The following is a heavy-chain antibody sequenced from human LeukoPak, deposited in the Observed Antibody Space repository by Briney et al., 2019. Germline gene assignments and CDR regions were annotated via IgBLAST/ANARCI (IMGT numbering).Heavy chain of an antibody. CDR2: ISGSGGST. CDR1: GFTVSNNY. Sequence: PGGSLRLSCAASGFTVSNNYMSWVRQAPGKGLEWVSAISGSGGSTYYADSVKGRFTISRDNSKNTLYLQMNSLRAEDTAVYYCAKDKDGYSTSPLKFDYWGQGTLVTVSS. V-gene: IGHV3-23*01. CDR3: AKDKDGYSTSPLKFDY. J-gene: IGHJ4*02. D-gene: IGHD5-18*01.